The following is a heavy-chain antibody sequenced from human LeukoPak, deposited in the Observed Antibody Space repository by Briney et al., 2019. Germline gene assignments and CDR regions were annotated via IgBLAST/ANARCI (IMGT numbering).Heavy chain of an antibody. CDR2: IYYSGST. V-gene: IGHV4-39*02. CDR3: ARGWQQLSLDY. D-gene: IGHD6-13*01. J-gene: IGHJ4*02. CDR1: GVSISSSSYY. Sequence: PSETLSLTCAVSGVSISSSSYYWGWIRQPPGKGLEWIGSIYYSGSTYYNPSLKSRVTISVDTSKNHFSLKLTSVTAADTAVYYCARGWQQLSLDYWGQGSLVTVSS.